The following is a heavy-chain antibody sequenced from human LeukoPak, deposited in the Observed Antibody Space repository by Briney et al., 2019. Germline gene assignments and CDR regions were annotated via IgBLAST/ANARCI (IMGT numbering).Heavy chain of an antibody. V-gene: IGHV1-69*06. J-gene: IGHJ6*03. CDR3: ARGDRGLLWFGELLNGYYYYMDV. Sequence: GSSVKVSCKTSGGTLNSYAISWVRQAPGQGLEWMGGIVPIFGTPSYAQKFQGRVTISADTSTGTAYMELSSLRSEDTAVYYCARGDRGLLWFGELLNGYYYYMDVWGKGTTVTVSS. D-gene: IGHD3-10*01. CDR2: IVPIFGTP. CDR1: GGTLNSYA.